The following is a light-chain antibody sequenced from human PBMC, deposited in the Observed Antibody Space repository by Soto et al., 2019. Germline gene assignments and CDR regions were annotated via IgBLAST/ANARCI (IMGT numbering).Light chain of an antibody. V-gene: IGKV3-15*01. CDR1: QSVSSN. CDR3: QQYNNWPTT. CDR2: GAS. Sequence: EIVMTQSPATLSVSPGERATLSCRASQSVSSNLAWYQQKPSQAPRLLIYGASTRATGIPARFSGSGSGTKFTFTISSLQSEDFAVYYCQQYNNWPTTFGQGTKV. J-gene: IGKJ1*01.